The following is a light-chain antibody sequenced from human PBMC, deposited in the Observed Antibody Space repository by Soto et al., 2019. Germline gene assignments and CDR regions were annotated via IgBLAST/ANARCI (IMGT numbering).Light chain of an antibody. J-gene: IGKJ5*01. CDR2: KAS. CDR1: QSISSW. V-gene: IGKV1-5*03. Sequence: DIQMTQSPSTLSASVGDRVTNTCRASQSISSWLAWYQQKPGKAPKLLIYKASSLESGVPSRFSGSGSGTEFTLTISSLQPDDFATYYCQQCNSYPITFGQGTRLEIK. CDR3: QQCNSYPIT.